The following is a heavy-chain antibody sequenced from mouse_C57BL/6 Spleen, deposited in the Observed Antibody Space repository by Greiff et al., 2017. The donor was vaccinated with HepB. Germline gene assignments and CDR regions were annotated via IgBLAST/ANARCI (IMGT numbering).Heavy chain of an antibody. V-gene: IGHV1-15*01. D-gene: IGHD3-2*02. CDR3: TREEDSSGTGAMDY. J-gene: IGHJ4*01. Sequence: QVQLKESGAELVRPGASVTLSCKASGYTFTDYEMHWVKQTPVHGLEWIGAIDPETGGTAYNQKFKGKAILTADKSSSTAYMELRSLTSEDSAVYYCTREEDSSGTGAMDYWGQGTSVTVSS. CDR2: IDPETGGT. CDR1: GYTFTDYE.